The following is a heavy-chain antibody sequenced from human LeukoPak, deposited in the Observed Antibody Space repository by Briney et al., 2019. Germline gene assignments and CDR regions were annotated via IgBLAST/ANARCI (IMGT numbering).Heavy chain of an antibody. V-gene: IGHV1-2*02. J-gene: IGHJ4*02. CDR3: ARMYGSGSYMVDY. D-gene: IGHD3-10*01. Sequence: ASVKVSCKASGYTFTGYYMHWGRQAPGQGLEWMGWINPNSGGTNYAQKFQGRVTMTRDTSISTAYMELSRLRSADTAVYYCARMYGSGSYMVDYWGQGPLVTVSS. CDR1: GYTFTGYY. CDR2: INPNSGGT.